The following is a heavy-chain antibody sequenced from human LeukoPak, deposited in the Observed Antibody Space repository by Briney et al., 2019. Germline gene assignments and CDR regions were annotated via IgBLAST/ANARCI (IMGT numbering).Heavy chain of an antibody. CDR3: ASLFDY. CDR1: GGSISSYY. J-gene: IGHJ4*02. Sequence: SETLSLTCTVSGGSISSYYWSWLRQPPGKGLEWIGYIYYSGSTNYNPSLKSRVTISVDTSKNQFSLKLSSVTAADTAVYYCASLFDYWGQGTLVTVSS. V-gene: IGHV4-59*01. CDR2: IYYSGST.